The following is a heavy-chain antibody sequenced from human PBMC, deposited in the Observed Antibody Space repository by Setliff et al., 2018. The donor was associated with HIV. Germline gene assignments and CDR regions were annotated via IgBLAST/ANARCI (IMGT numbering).Heavy chain of an antibody. Sequence: GGSLRLSCAASGFIFSNYAMQWVRQAPGKGLEWVAAITSDGSNEYYADSVKGRFTISRDNSKNTLYVQMNSLRAEDTAVYYCAREITMVRGVIYYYYYYGMDVWGQGTTVTVSS. D-gene: IGHD3-10*01. V-gene: IGHV3-30*04. CDR3: AREITMVRGVIYYYYYYGMDV. J-gene: IGHJ6*02. CDR1: GFIFSNYA. CDR2: ITSDGSNE.